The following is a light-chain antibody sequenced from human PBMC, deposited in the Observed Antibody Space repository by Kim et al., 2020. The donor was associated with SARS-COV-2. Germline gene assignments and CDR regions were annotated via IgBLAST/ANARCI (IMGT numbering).Light chain of an antibody. Sequence: PEQGVTISCSGSGSTIGSNDVYWYQRLTGAAPKLLFYRNDQRPSVVPDRFSGSTSGTSASLAISGLRSEEEADYYCAAWDARVNVVFGGGTQLTVL. CDR3: AAWDARVNVV. CDR2: RND. V-gene: IGLV1-47*01. CDR1: GSTIGSND. J-gene: IGLJ2*01.